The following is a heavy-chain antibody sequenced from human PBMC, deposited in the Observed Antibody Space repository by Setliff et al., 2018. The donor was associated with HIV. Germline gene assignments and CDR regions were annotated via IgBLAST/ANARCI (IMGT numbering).Heavy chain of an antibody. J-gene: IGHJ6*04. Sequence: PSETLSLTCTVSGDSLSGYYWNWIRQPPGKGLEWIGYIYYGGRTDYNPSFRRRASISLDTSKNQFSLKLNSVTAADSAIYYCARGWELLPYRALNVWGKGTTVTVSS. D-gene: IGHD2-15*01. CDR1: GDSLSGYY. V-gene: IGHV4-59*01. CDR3: ARGWELLPYRALNV. CDR2: IYYGGRT.